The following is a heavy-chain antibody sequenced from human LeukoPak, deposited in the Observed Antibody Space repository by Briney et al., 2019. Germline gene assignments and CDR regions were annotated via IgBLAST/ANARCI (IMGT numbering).Heavy chain of an antibody. J-gene: IGHJ4*02. V-gene: IGHV3-53*01. CDR3: ARDLGIAARPGY. CDR1: GFTFSSIY. D-gene: IGHD6-6*01. Sequence: GGSLRLSCAVSGFTFSSIYMSWVRQAPGKGLEWVSFIYSDGNTYYADSVKGRFTISRDNSRNTLYLQMNSLRVEDTAVYYCARDLGIAARPGYWGQGTLVTVSS. CDR2: IYSDGNT.